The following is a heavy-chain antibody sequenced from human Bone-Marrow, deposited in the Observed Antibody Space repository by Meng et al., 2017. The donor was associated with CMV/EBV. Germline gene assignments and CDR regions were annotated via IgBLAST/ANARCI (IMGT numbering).Heavy chain of an antibody. CDR1: GFSVTSNY. Sequence: GGSLRLSCAASGFSVTSNYMSWVRQAPGKGLEWVSIIYTSGSTHYADSVKGRFTISRDNFKNTVYLQMNSLRAEDTAVYYCAKGAIFGVTAPDYWGQGTLVTGSS. CDR3: AKGAIFGVTAPDY. D-gene: IGHD3-3*01. CDR2: IYTSGST. J-gene: IGHJ4*02. V-gene: IGHV3-53*01.